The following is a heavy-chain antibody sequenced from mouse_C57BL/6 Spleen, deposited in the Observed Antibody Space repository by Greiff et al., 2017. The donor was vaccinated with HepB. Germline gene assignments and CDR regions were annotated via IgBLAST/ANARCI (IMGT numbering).Heavy chain of an antibody. V-gene: IGHV5-16*01. CDR2: INYDGSST. J-gene: IGHJ3*01. Sequence: EVKLLESEGGLVQPGSSMKLSCTASGFTFSDYYMAWVRQVPEKGLEWVANINYDGSSTYYLDSLKSRFIISRDNAKNTLYLQMSSLKSEDTATYYCAREDDDYAWLAYWGQRTLVTVSA. D-gene: IGHD2-4*01. CDR1: GFTFSDYY. CDR3: AREDDDYAWLAY.